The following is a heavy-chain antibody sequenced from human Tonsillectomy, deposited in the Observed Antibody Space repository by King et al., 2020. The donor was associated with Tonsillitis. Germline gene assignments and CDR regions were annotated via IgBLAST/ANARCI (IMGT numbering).Heavy chain of an antibody. Sequence: VTLKESGPVLVKPTETLTLTCTVSGFSLSNARMGVSWIRQPPGKALEWLAHIFSNDAKSYTTPLKSRLTISKDTSKSQVVPSMTNMDPVDTATYYCARYYYDSSGYYNGYFDYWGQGTLVTVSS. CDR1: GFSLSNARMG. CDR2: IFSNDAK. V-gene: IGHV2-26*01. D-gene: IGHD3-22*01. J-gene: IGHJ4*02. CDR3: ARYYYDSSGYYNGYFDY.